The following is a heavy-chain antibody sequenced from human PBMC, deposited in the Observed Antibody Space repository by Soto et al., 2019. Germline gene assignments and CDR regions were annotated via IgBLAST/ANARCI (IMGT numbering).Heavy chain of an antibody. CDR3: ASSDPELPARNDY. Sequence: GGSLRLSCAASGFTFSSYGMHWVRQAPGKGLEWVAVIWYDGSNKYYADSVKGRFTISRDNSKNTLYLQMNSLRAEDTAVYYCASSDPELPARNDYCGQGPLVTVSS. V-gene: IGHV3-33*01. CDR2: IWYDGSNK. CDR1: GFTFSSYG. J-gene: IGHJ4*02. D-gene: IGHD1-26*01.